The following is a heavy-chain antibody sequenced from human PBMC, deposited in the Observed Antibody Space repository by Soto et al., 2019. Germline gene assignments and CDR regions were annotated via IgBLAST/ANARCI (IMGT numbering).Heavy chain of an antibody. Sequence: GASVKVSCKASGYTFTSYGISWVRQAPGQGLEWMGWISAYNGNTNYAQKLQGRATMTTDTSTSTAYMELRSLRSDDTAVYYCARSYTPRRVYGMDVWGQGTTVTVSS. J-gene: IGHJ6*02. CDR3: ARSYTPRRVYGMDV. V-gene: IGHV1-18*01. D-gene: IGHD2-15*01. CDR1: GYTFTSYG. CDR2: ISAYNGNT.